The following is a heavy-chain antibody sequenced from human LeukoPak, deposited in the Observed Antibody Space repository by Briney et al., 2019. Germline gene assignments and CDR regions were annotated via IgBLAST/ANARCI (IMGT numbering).Heavy chain of an antibody. CDR1: GDSITSNY. D-gene: IGHD6-6*01. CDR2: LRYGGNT. CDR3: ARESSTSQTNLFDY. J-gene: IGHJ4*02. V-gene: IGHV4-59*01. Sequence: PSESLSLTCTVSGDSITSNYWSWIRQPPGKGLEWIGYLRYGGNTNHNSSLKSRITISLDTSKNRFSLRLSSVTAADTAIYYCARESSTSQTNLFDYWGQGTLVTVSS.